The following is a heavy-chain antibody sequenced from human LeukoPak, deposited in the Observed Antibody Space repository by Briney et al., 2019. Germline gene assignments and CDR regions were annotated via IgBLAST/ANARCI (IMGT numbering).Heavy chain of an antibody. V-gene: IGHV1-8*01. CDR1: GYTFTSYD. D-gene: IGHD3-3*01. CDR2: MNPNSGNT. J-gene: IGHJ5*02. CDR3: ARGRSITIFGVVRARFDP. Sequence: ASVKVSCKASGYTFTSYDIHWVRQATGQGLEWMGWMNPNSGNTGYAQKFQGRVTMTRNTSISTAYLELSSLRPEDTAVYYCARGRSITIFGVVRARFDPWGQGTLVTVSS.